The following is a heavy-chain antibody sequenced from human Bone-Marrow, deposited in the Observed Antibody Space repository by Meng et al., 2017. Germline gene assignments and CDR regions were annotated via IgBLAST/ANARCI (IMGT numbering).Heavy chain of an antibody. CDR2: ITWDGTST. J-gene: IGHJ4*02. CDR1: GFISDENG. CDR3: ARDRRAPNY. V-gene: IGHV3-43D*03. Sequence: EVQLVESGGVVVQPGGSLRLSCAASGFISDENGMHWVRQAPGKGLEWVSLITWDGTSTYYADSVKGRFTISRDNAKNSLYLQMNSLRAEDTAVYYCARDRRAPNYWGQGTLVTVSS.